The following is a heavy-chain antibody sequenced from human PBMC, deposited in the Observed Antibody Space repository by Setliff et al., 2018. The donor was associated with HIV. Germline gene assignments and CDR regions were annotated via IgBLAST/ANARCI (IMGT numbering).Heavy chain of an antibody. J-gene: IGHJ6*02. CDR2: IYYSGST. Sequence: SETLSLTCTVSGGSISNSRYYWSWIRQPPGKGLEWIGSIYYSGSTYYNPSLKSRVTISVDTSKNQFSLKLSSVTAADTAIYYCAREWFSSVYYYYAIDVWGQGTTVTVSS. CDR3: AREWFSSVYYYYAIDV. V-gene: IGHV4-39*01. D-gene: IGHD3-3*01. CDR1: GGSISNSRYY.